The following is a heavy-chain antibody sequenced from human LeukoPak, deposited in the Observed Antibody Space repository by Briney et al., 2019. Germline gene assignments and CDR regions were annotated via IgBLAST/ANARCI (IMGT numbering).Heavy chain of an antibody. CDR3: ARARVDIAMFTWLNWYFDL. D-gene: IGHD5-18*01. Sequence: GGPMRLSCAASGFTFSNYAIHWVRQAPGKGLEWVAVISYDGSNKYYADSVKGRFTISRDNSKNALYLQMNSLRAEDTAVYYCARARVDIAMFTWLNWYFDLWGRGTLVTVSS. CDR1: GFTFSNYA. CDR2: ISYDGSNK. V-gene: IGHV3-30-3*01. J-gene: IGHJ2*01.